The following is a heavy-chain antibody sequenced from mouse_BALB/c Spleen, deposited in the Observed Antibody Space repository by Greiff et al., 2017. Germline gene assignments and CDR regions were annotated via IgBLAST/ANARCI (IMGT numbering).Heavy chain of an antibody. Sequence: LQESGAELARPGASVKLSCKASGYTFTDYYINWVKQRTGQGLEWIGEIYPGSGNTYYNEKFKGKATLTADKSSSTAYMQLSSLTSEDSAVYFCASNTWFAYWGQGTLVTVSA. J-gene: IGHJ3*01. CDR3: ASNTWFAY. V-gene: IGHV1-77*01. CDR2: IYPGSGNT. CDR1: GYTFTDYY. D-gene: IGHD4-1*01.